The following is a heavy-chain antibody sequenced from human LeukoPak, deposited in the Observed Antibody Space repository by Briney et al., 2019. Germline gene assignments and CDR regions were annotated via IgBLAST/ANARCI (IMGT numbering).Heavy chain of an antibody. Sequence: GGSLRLSCAASGFTFSSYAMSWVRQAPGKGLEWVSAISGSGGSTYYADSVKGRFTISRDNSKNTLYLQMNSLRAEGTAVYYCAKGLKQSITMIVVVIPYFDYWGQGTLVTVSS. CDR1: GFTFSSYA. J-gene: IGHJ4*02. CDR3: AKGLKQSITMIVVVIPYFDY. D-gene: IGHD3-22*01. V-gene: IGHV3-23*01. CDR2: ISGSGGST.